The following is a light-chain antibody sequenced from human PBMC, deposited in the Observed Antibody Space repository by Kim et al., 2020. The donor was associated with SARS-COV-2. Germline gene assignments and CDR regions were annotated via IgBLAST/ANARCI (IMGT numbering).Light chain of an antibody. CDR1: SSNIGSNT. Sequence: QSVLTQPPSASGTPGQRVTISCSGSSSNIGSNTVNWYQHFPGTAPQLLIDTDDRRPSGVSDRVSCSKSGTSASLAISALRSEDEAAYYCATWDDSLVVWMFGGGTKVTVL. CDR2: TDD. V-gene: IGLV1-44*01. CDR3: ATWDDSLVVWM. J-gene: IGLJ3*02.